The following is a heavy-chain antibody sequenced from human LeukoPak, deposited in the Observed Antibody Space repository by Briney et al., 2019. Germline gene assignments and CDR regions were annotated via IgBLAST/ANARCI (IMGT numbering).Heavy chain of an antibody. J-gene: IGHJ4*02. D-gene: IGHD1-26*01. V-gene: IGHV3-7*01. CDR1: GFTFSNYW. CDR3: ARDRRYSGSFYVRWGQFFDY. Sequence: GGSLRLSCAASGFTFSNYWMNWVRQAPGKGLEWVANIKQDGSETYYVDSVKGRFTISRDNAKNSLYLQMNSLRDEDTAVYYCARDRRYSGSFYVRWGQFFDYWGQGTLVTVS. CDR2: IKQDGSET.